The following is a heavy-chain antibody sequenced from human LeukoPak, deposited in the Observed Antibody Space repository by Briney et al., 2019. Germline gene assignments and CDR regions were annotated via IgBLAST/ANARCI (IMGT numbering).Heavy chain of an antibody. Sequence: GASVKVSCKASGGTFSSYAISWVRQAPGQGLEWMGRIIPIFGTANYAQKFQGRVTITTDESTSTAYMELSSLRSEDTAVYYCAREWYYYDSSGSENYYFGYWGQGTLVTVSS. CDR3: AREWYYYDSSGSENYYFGY. V-gene: IGHV1-69*05. CDR2: IIPIFGTA. D-gene: IGHD3-22*01. J-gene: IGHJ4*02. CDR1: GGTFSSYA.